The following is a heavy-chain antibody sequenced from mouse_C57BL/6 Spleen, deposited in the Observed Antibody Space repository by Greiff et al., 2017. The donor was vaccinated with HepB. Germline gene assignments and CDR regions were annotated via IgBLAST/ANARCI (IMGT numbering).Heavy chain of an antibody. Sequence: QVQLQQSGPELVKPGASVKISCKASGYAFSSSWMNWVKPRPGKGLEWIGRIYPGDGDTNYNGKFKGKATLTADKSSSTAYMQLSSLTSEDSAVYFCAREGRLPFAYWGQGTLVTVSA. CDR2: IYPGDGDT. D-gene: IGHD3-2*02. CDR3: AREGRLPFAY. J-gene: IGHJ3*01. CDR1: GYAFSSSW. V-gene: IGHV1-82*01.